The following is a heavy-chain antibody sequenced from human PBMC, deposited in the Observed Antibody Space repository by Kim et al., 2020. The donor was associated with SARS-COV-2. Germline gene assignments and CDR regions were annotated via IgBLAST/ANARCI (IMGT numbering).Heavy chain of an antibody. D-gene: IGHD3-16*01. CDR3: ANQGGFGQYFDY. V-gene: IGHV3-30-3*02. J-gene: IGHJ4*02. Sequence: AVSDRGRVTISRENSKNTLYLKMNSLRPDDTAVYYCANQGGFGQYFDYWGQGTLVTVSS.